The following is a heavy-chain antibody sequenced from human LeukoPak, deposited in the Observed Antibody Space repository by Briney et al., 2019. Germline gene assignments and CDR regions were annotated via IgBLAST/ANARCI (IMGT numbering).Heavy chain of an antibody. V-gene: IGHV3-13*01. CDR3: TKEFCGSHAACAGGSYYDF. D-gene: IGHD2-15*01. CDR2: IGVTGDT. CDR1: GFTFSKDD. J-gene: IGHJ2*01. Sequence: GGSLRLSCAASGFTFSKDDSHWVRQAPGKGLEWVAAIGVTGDTYYADSVKGRFTISREDAANSLYLQMRSLGAGDTALYYCTKEFCGSHAACAGGSYYDFWGRGALVTVSS.